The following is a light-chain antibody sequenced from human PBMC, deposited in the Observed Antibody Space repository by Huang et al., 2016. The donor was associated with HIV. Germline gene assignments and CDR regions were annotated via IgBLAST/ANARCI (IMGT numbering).Light chain of an antibody. CDR2: LGS. J-gene: IGKJ1*01. Sequence: DIVMTQSPLSLPVTPGEPASISCRSSQSLLHNNGDNYLDWYLQKSGQSPQLLIYLGSNRAAGVPDRFSGSGSGTDFTLKISRVEAEDVGVYYCMQALQTPRTFGQGTKVEMK. V-gene: IGKV2-28*01. CDR1: QSLLHNNGDNY. CDR3: MQALQTPRT.